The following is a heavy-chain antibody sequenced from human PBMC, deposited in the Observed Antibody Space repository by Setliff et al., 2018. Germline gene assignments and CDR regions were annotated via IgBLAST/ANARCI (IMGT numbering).Heavy chain of an antibody. CDR1: GGSFSGYY. D-gene: IGHD3-16*02. Sequence: SETLSLTCTVYGGSFSGYYWSWIRQPPGKGLEWIGEINHSGSTNYNPSLKSRVTISVDTSKNQFSLKLSSVTAADTAVYYCARGGLNEGWGSYRFEGYYYYGMDVWGQGTTVTVSS. J-gene: IGHJ6*02. CDR2: INHSGST. CDR3: ARGGLNEGWGSYRFEGYYYYGMDV. V-gene: IGHV4-34*01.